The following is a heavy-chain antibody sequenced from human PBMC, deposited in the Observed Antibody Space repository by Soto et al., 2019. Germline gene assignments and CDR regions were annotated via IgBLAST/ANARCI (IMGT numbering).Heavy chain of an antibody. J-gene: IGHJ6*02. CDR1: GFTFSSYG. V-gene: IGHV3-33*01. Sequence: QVQLVESGGGVVQPGRSLRLSCAASGFTFSSYGMHWVRQAPGKGLEWVAVIWYGGSNKYYADSVKGRFTISRDNSKNTLYLQMNSLRAEDTAVYYCASSGYGSGSKPHYGMDVWGQGTTVTVSS. CDR2: IWYGGSNK. CDR3: ASSGYGSGSKPHYGMDV. D-gene: IGHD3-10*01.